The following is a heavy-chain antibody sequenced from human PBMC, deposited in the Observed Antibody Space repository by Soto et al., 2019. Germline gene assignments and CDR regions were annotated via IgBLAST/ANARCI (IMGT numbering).Heavy chain of an antibody. J-gene: IGHJ6*02. CDR1: GGSISSYY. Sequence: KPSETLSLTCTVSGGSISSYYWSWIRQPPGKGLEWIGYIYYSGSTNYNPSLKSRVTISVDTSKNQFSLKLSSVTAADAAMYYCARLYCSSTSCHADHYYYYGMGVWGQGTTVTVSS. CDR3: ARLYCSSTSCHADHYYYYGMGV. D-gene: IGHD2-2*01. V-gene: IGHV4-59*01. CDR2: IYYSGST.